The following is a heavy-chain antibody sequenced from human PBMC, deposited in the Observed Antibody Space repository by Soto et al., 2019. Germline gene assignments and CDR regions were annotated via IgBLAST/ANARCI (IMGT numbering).Heavy chain of an antibody. Sequence: GPGPREPSETLSLTCTVSGGSISSGDYYWSWIRQPPGKGLEWIGYIYYSGSTYYNPSLKSRVTISVDTSKNQFSLKLSSVTAADTAVYYCAGSNRAEYFQHWGQGTLVTVSS. V-gene: IGHV4-30-4*01. CDR2: IYYSGST. D-gene: IGHD3-10*01. CDR3: AGSNRAEYFQH. J-gene: IGHJ1*01. CDR1: GGSISSGDYY.